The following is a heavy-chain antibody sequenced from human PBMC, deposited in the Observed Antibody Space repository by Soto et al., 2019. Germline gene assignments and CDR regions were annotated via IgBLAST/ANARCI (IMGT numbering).Heavy chain of an antibody. Sequence: HPGGSLRLSCAASGFTFSSYAMSWARQAPGKGLEWVSAIGGTADSTQYADSVKGRFTISRDNSKNTLYLQMNSLRVEDTAVYYCYCSGCSSGYWGQGTLVTVSS. V-gene: IGHV3-23*01. J-gene: IGHJ4*02. CDR2: IGGTADST. CDR3: YCSGCSSGY. D-gene: IGHD2-15*01. CDR1: GFTFSSYA.